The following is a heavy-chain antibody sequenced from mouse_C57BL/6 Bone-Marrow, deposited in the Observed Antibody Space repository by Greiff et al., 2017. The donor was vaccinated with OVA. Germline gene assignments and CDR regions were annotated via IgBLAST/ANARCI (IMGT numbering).Heavy chain of an antibody. CDR2: IWTGGGT. J-gene: IGHJ4*01. CDR1: GFSLTSYA. D-gene: IGHD4-1*01. CDR3: ARNPLGGTLYAMDY. V-gene: IGHV2-9-1*01. Sequence: QVQLKESGPGLVAPSQSLSITCTVSGFSLTSYAISWVRQPPGKGLEWLGVIWTGGGTNYNSALKSRLSISKDNSKSQVFLKMNSLQTDDTARYDCARNPLGGTLYAMDYWGQGTSVTVSS.